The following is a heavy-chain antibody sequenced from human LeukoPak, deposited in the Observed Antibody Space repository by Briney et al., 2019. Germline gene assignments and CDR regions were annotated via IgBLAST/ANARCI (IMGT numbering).Heavy chain of an antibody. J-gene: IGHJ4*02. D-gene: IGHD3-9*01. V-gene: IGHV4-59*02. CDR3: ARKRSFDL. Sequence: PSETLSLTCTVSGDSVSNYSWSWIRQPPGKRLEWIGCIYYSESATYNPSLKSRVTISLDTSKNQFFLKLSSVTAADTAVYYCARKRSFDLWGQGTLVTVSS. CDR2: IYYSESA. CDR1: GDSVSNYS.